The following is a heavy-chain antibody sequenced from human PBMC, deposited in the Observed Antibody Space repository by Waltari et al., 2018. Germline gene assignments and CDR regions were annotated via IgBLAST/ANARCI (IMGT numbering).Heavy chain of an antibody. V-gene: IGHV4-61*02. CDR2: IYTSGST. CDR3: ARDYGDLYYYYGMDV. D-gene: IGHD4-17*01. CDR1: GGSISSGSYY. J-gene: IGHJ6*02. Sequence: QVQLQESGPGLVKPSQTLSLTCTVSGGSISSGSYYWSWIRQPAGKGLEWIGRIYTSGSTNYNPSLKSRVTRAVDTSKNQFALKLSAVTAADTAVYYCARDYGDLYYYYGMDVWGQGTTVTVSS.